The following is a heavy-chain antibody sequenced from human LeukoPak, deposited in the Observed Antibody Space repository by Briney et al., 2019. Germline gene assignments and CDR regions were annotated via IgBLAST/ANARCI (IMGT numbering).Heavy chain of an antibody. D-gene: IGHD2-2*01. CDR3: ARSIGYCSSTSCPPRLNWFDP. CDR2: ISSSSSYI. V-gene: IGHV3-21*01. J-gene: IGHJ5*02. Sequence: GGSLRLSCAASGFTFSSYAMSWVRQAPGKGLERVSSISSSSSYIYYADSVKGRFTISRDNAKNSLYLQMNSLRAEDTAVYYCARSIGYCSSTSCPPRLNWFDPWGQGTLVTVSS. CDR1: GFTFSSYA.